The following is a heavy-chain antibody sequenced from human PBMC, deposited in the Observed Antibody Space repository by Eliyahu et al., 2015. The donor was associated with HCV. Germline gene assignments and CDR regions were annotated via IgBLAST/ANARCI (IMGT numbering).Heavy chain of an antibody. Sequence: QLQLQESGPGLVKPSETLSLTCTVXGGXXSSSSYYXGWIRQPPGKGLGWIGSIYFSGSTSYNPSLKSRVTISVDTSKNQFSLKLSSVTAADTAVYYCASQTSWFGELLASQTNYYGMDVWGQGTTVTVSS. V-gene: IGHV4-39*01. CDR2: IYFSGST. CDR3: ASQTSWFGELLASQTNYYGMDV. D-gene: IGHD3-10*01. CDR1: GGXXSSSSYY. J-gene: IGHJ6*02.